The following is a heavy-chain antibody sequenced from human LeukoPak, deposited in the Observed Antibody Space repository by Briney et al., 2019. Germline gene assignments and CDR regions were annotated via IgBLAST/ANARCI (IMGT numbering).Heavy chain of an antibody. CDR3: ARVPSYSSGWPPRGWYYFDY. Sequence: SETLSLTCTVSGGSISSSSYYWGWIRQPPGKGLEWIGSIYYSGSTYYNPSLKSRVTISVDTSKNQFSLKLSSVTAADTAVYYCARVPSYSSGWPPRGWYYFDYWGQGTLVTVSS. CDR1: GGSISSSSYY. D-gene: IGHD6-19*01. J-gene: IGHJ4*02. CDR2: IYYSGST. V-gene: IGHV4-39*07.